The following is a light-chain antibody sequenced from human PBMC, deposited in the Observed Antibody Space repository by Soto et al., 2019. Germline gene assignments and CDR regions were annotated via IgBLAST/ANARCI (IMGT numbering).Light chain of an antibody. CDR1: SSDVGAYNY. J-gene: IGLJ1*01. CDR2: EVS. Sequence: QSALTQPASVSGSPGQSITISCTGTSSDVGAYNYVSWYQQQSGKAPKLIIHEVSNRPSGVSNRFSGSKAGNTASLTSSGLKAEDEADYYCSSYTTSRAYVFGIGTKLTVL. CDR3: SSYTTSRAYV. V-gene: IGLV2-14*01.